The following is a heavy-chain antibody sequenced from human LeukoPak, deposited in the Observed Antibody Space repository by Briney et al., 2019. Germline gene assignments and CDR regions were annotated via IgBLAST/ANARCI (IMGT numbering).Heavy chain of an antibody. V-gene: IGHV1-18*01. CDR3: ARVSLLWFGELLNYFDY. CDR2: ISAYNGNT. Sequence: ASVKVSRKASGYTFTSYGISWVRQAPGQGLEWMGWISAYNGNTNYAQKLQGRVTMTTDTSTSTAYMDLRSLRSDDTAVYYCARVSLLWFGELLNYFDYWGQGTLVTVSS. D-gene: IGHD3-10*01. CDR1: GYTFTSYG. J-gene: IGHJ4*02.